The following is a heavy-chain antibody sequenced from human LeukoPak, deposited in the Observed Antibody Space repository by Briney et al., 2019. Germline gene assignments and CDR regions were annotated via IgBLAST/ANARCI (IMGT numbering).Heavy chain of an antibody. CDR2: IYYSGST. CDR3: ARALSGTVTTLDY. J-gene: IGHJ4*02. V-gene: IGHV4-31*03. Sequence: PSETLSLTCTVSGGSISSGGSYWSWIRQHPGKGLEWIGYIYYSGSTYYNPSLKSRVTISVDTSKNQFSLKLSSVTAADTAVYYCARALSGTVTTLDYWGQGTLVTVSS. D-gene: IGHD4-17*01. CDR1: GGSISSGGSY.